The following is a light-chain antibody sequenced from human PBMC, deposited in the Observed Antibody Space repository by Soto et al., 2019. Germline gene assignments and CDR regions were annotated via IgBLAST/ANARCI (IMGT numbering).Light chain of an antibody. CDR3: LLSYGGARV. V-gene: IGLV7-46*01. CDR2: DTN. CDR1: TGAVTSGHY. J-gene: IGLJ2*01. Sequence: QAVVTQEPSLTVSPGGTVTLTCGSSTGAVTSGHYPYWFQQKPGQAPRTLIYDTNNKHSWTPARFSGSLLGGKAALTLSGAQPEDEAEYYCLLSYGGARVFGGGTKLTVL.